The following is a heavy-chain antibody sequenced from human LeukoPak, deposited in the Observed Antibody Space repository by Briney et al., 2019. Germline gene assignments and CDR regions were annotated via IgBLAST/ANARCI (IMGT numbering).Heavy chain of an antibody. Sequence: GGSLRLSCAASGFTFSSYAMSWVRQAPGKGLEWVSAISGSGGSTYYADSVKGRFTISRDNSRNTLYLQMNSLRAEDTAVYYCAKEVGQQLAPRDYFDYWGQGTLVTVSS. CDR1: GFTFSSYA. D-gene: IGHD6-13*01. CDR3: AKEVGQQLAPRDYFDY. CDR2: ISGSGGST. J-gene: IGHJ4*02. V-gene: IGHV3-23*01.